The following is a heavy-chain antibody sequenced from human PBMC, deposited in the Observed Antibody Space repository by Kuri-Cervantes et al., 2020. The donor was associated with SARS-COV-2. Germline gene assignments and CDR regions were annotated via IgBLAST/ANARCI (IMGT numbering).Heavy chain of an antibody. J-gene: IGHJ3*02. Sequence: GGSLRLSCAASGFTFSSYAMHWVRQAPGKGLEWVAVISYDGSNKYYADSVKGRFTISRDNSKNTLYLQMNSLRAEDTAAYYCARPQGYCSGGSCPDAFDIWGQGTMVTVSS. CDR3: ARPQGYCSGGSCPDAFDI. V-gene: IGHV3-30-3*01. D-gene: IGHD2-15*01. CDR1: GFTFSSYA. CDR2: ISYDGSNK.